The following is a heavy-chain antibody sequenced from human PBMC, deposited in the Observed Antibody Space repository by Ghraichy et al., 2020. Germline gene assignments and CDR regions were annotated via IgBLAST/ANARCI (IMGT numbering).Heavy chain of an antibody. D-gene: IGHD2-15*01. CDR3: AKSFHPCGTDCGHYYNNMDV. CDR1: GFTFSNYA. J-gene: IGHJ6*03. V-gene: IGHV3-23*01. Sequence: GGSLRLSCAASGFTFSNYAMTWVRQAPGKGLEWVSSLNGNGGVTYYAGSVKGRFTISRDNSKNTLYLQMNSLRAEDTALYYCAKSFHPCGTDCGHYYNNMDVWGKGTTLTVSS. CDR2: LNGNGGVT.